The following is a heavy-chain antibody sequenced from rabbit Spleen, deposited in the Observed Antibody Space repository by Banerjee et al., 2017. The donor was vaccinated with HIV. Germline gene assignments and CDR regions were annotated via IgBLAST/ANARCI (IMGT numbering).Heavy chain of an antibody. CDR2: IKTGSGDA. V-gene: IGHV1S45*01. J-gene: IGHJ4*01. Sequence: QEQLEESGGDLVKPGASLALTCKASGFSLSSSYWMCWVRQAPEKGLEWIGCIKTGSGDAAYASWAKGRFTISKASSTTVDLKIPSLTTAATATYFCSIKDAYPGGYAGDAYYNLWGPGTLVTVS. CDR1: GFSLSSSYW. CDR3: SIKDAYPGGYAGDAYYNL. D-gene: IGHD4-2*01.